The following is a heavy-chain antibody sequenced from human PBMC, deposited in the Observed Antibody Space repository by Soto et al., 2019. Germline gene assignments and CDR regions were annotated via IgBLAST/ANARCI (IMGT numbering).Heavy chain of an antibody. CDR2: IWYDGSNK. J-gene: IGHJ4*02. CDR3: ATNGGFGTGTTDY. D-gene: IGHD1-1*01. CDR1: GFTFSSYG. V-gene: IGHV3-33*01. Sequence: QVQLVESGGGVVQSGRSLRLSCAASGFTFSSYGMHWVRQAPGKGLEWVAVIWYDGSNKYYADSVKGRFTVSRDNSKNTLYLQMTSLRAVDTAVYYCATNGGFGTGTTDYWGQGTLVTVSS.